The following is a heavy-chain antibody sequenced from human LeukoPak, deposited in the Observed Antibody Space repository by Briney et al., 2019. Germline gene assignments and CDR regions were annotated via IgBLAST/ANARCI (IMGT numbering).Heavy chain of an antibody. D-gene: IGHD1-26*01. CDR3: ARDSGSVPVDAFDI. CDR2: ISAYNGNT. CDR1: GYTFTSYG. J-gene: IGHJ3*02. V-gene: IGHV1-18*01. Sequence: ASVKVSCKASGYTFTSYGISWVRQAPGQGLEWMGWISAYNGNTNYAQKLQGRVTMTTDTSTSTAYMELRSLRSDDTAVYYCARDSGSVPVDAFDIWGQGTMVTVSS.